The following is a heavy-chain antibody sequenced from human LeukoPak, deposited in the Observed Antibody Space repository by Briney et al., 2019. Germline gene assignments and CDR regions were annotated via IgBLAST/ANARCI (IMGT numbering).Heavy chain of an antibody. D-gene: IGHD3-10*01. J-gene: IGHJ3*02. V-gene: IGHV1-2*02. CDR1: GYTFTVYY. Sequence: ASVKVSCTASGYTFTVYYMHWVRQAPGQGLEWMGWINPNSGGTNYAQKFQGRVTMTRDTSISTAYMELSRLRSDDTAVYYCARSSHYYDAFDIWGQGTMVTFSS. CDR2: INPNSGGT. CDR3: ARSSHYYDAFDI.